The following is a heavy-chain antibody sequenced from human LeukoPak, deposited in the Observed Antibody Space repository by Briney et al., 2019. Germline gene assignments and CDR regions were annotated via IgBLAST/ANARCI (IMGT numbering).Heavy chain of an antibody. CDR2: ISSSGSTI. Sequence: GGSLRLSCAASGFTFSSYAMHWVRQAPGKGLEWVSYISSSGSTIYYADSVKGRFTISRDNAKNSLYLQMNSLRAEDTAVYYCARDRGYSYGYEYAFDIWGQGTMVTVSS. CDR3: ARDRGYSYGYEYAFDI. V-gene: IGHV3-48*04. D-gene: IGHD5-18*01. J-gene: IGHJ3*02. CDR1: GFTFSSYA.